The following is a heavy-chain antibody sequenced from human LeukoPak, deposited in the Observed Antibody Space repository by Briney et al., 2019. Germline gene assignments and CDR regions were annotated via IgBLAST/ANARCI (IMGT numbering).Heavy chain of an antibody. CDR2: IDSGGDT. D-gene: IGHD1-1*01. V-gene: IGHV3-23*01. J-gene: IGHJ4*02. CDR3: AKGHDTRTATLDS. CDR1: GFAFSTYA. Sequence: PGGSLRLSCAASGFAFSTYAMTWVRQAPGKGLEWVSAIDSGGDTYYADSVKGRFIISRDNSKSTLYLQMNGLRAEDTAVYYCAKGHDTRTATLDSWGQGTLVTVSS.